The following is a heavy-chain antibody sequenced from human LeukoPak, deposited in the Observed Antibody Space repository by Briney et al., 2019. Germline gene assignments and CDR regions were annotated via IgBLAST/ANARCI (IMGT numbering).Heavy chain of an antibody. Sequence: GGSLRLSCAASGFTFSSYSMNWVRQAPGKGLEWVSSISSSSYIYYADSVKGRFTISRDNAKNSLYLQMNCLRAEDTAVYYCARDDYDYVWGSYRHHYFDYWGQGTLVTVSS. D-gene: IGHD3-16*02. CDR2: ISSSSYI. CDR3: ARDDYDYVWGSYRHHYFDY. CDR1: GFTFSSYS. V-gene: IGHV3-21*01. J-gene: IGHJ4*02.